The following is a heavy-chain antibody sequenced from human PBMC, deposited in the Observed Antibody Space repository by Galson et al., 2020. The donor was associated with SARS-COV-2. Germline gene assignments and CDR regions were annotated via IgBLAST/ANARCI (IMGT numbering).Heavy chain of an antibody. V-gene: IGHV1-46*01. Sequence: GESLKISCKASGYTFTSYYMHWVRQAPGQGLEWMGIINPSGGSTSYAQKFQGRVTMTRDTSTSTVYMELSSLRSEDTAVYYCARDRGVFPYDYVWGSYRYFGWFDPWGQGTLVTVSS. D-gene: IGHD3-16*02. CDR1: GYTFTSYY. CDR2: INPSGGST. J-gene: IGHJ5*02. CDR3: ARDRGVFPYDYVWGSYRYFGWFDP.